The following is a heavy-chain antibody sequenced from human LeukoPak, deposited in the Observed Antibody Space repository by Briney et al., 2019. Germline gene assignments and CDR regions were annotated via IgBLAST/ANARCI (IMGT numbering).Heavy chain of an antibody. V-gene: IGHV3-48*01. D-gene: IGHD4-17*01. J-gene: IGHJ4*02. CDR2: ISSSSGTI. Sequence: GGSLRLSCAASGFTFSGYNMNWVRQAPGKGLEWVSYISSSSGTIYYADSVKGRFTISRDNAKNSLYLQMNSLRAEDTALYYCAKDSYGDLNYFDYWGQGTLVTVSS. CDR1: GFTFSGYN. CDR3: AKDSYGDLNYFDY.